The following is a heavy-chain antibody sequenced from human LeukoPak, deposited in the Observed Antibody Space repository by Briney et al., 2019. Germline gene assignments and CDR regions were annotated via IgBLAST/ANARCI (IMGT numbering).Heavy chain of an antibody. CDR2: IYYGGST. D-gene: IGHD2-15*01. V-gene: IGHV4-59*01. J-gene: IGHJ4*02. CDR3: ARLLAGCPGGRCRAHFDY. Sequence: SETLSLTCSVSGDSINSNYWSWMRQPPGKGLEWIGYIYYGGSTNYNPSLKSRVSMSVDTSKNQFSLNLSSVTAADTAVYHCARLLAGCPGGRCRAHFDYWGQGTLVSVSS. CDR1: GDSINSNY.